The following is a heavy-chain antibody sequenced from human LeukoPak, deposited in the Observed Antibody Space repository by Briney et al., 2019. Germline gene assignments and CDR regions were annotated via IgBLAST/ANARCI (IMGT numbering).Heavy chain of an antibody. J-gene: IGHJ4*02. CDR1: GFIFSSYG. CDR2: IRSDGSDT. Sequence: GGSLRLSCAASGFIFSSYGMHWVRRPPGKGLEWVAFIRSDGSDTYSAASVKGRFTISRYNSKNTLWLQMNSLRAEDTAVYYCAQHDSSSDFWGQGTLVTVSS. D-gene: IGHD3-22*01. V-gene: IGHV3-30*02. CDR3: AQHDSSSDF.